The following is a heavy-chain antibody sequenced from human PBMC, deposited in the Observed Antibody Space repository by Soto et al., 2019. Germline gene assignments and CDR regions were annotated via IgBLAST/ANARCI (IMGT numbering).Heavy chain of an antibody. V-gene: IGHV2-5*02. CDR1: GFSLSTSGVG. D-gene: IGHD6-13*01. Sequence: QITLKESGPTLVKPTQTLTLTCTFSGFSLSTSGVGVGWIRQPPGKALEWLALIYWDDDKRYSPSLKSRLTITKDTSKNQVVLTMTNMDPVDTAIYYCAHNWGSSWYPGSIDYWGQGTLVTVSS. CDR3: AHNWGSSWYPGSIDY. CDR2: IYWDDDK. J-gene: IGHJ4*02.